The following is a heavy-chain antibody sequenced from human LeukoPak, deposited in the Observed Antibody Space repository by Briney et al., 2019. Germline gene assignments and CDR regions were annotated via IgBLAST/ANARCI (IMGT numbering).Heavy chain of an antibody. CDR1: GGSISSGGYS. V-gene: IGHV4-30-2*01. CDR2: IYHSGST. D-gene: IGHD3-10*01. J-gene: IGHJ4*02. CDR3: ARDLHYYGSGSYYALVSYFDY. Sequence: PSQTLSLTCAVSGGSISSGGYSWSWIRQPPGKGLEWIGYIYHSGSTYYNPSLKSRVTISVDTSKNQFSLKLSSVTAADTAVYYCARDLHYYGSGSYYALVSYFDYWGQGTLVTVSS.